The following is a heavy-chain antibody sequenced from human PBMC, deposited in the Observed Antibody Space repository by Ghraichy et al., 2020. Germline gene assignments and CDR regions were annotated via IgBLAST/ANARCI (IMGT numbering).Heavy chain of an antibody. CDR3: ARPEDSGWYYFDF. CDR2: VFYTGSM. CDR1: GGSISSINHY. Sequence: QTLSLTCTVSGGSISSINHYWGWIRQPPGKGLEWVGSVFYTGSMYYDPSLKGRITLAVDTSKNQFSLKLTSATAADTAVYYCARPEDSGWYYFDFWGQGVLVTVSS. J-gene: IGHJ4*02. D-gene: IGHD6-19*01. V-gene: IGHV4-39*07.